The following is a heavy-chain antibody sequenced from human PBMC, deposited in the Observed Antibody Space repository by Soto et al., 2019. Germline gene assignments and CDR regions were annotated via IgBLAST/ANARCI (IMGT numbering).Heavy chain of an antibody. Sequence: GESLKISCKGSGYTFTNYWIGWVRQMPGKGLEWMGIIYPGDSDTKYNPSFQGQVTISADKSITTTYLQWSSLKVSDTAIYYCAASSFYYGMDVWGQGTTVTVSS. J-gene: IGHJ6*02. V-gene: IGHV5-51*01. D-gene: IGHD1-26*01. CDR3: AASSFYYGMDV. CDR1: GYTFTNYW. CDR2: IYPGDSDT.